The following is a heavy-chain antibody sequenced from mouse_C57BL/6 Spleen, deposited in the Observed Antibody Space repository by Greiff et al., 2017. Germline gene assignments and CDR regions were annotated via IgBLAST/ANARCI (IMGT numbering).Heavy chain of an antibody. V-gene: IGHV1-26*01. Sequence: VQLQQSGPELVKPGASVKISCKASGYTFTDYYMNWVKQSHGKSLEWIGDINPNNGGTSYNQKFKGKATLTVDKSSSTAYMDLRSLTSEDSAVYYCARGGRNWYFDVWGTGTTVTVSS. CDR3: ARGGRNWYFDV. J-gene: IGHJ1*03. CDR1: GYTFTDYY. D-gene: IGHD3-3*01. CDR2: INPNNGGT.